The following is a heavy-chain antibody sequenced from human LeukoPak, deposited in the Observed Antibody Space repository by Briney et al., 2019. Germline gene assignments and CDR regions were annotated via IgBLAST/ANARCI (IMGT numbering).Heavy chain of an antibody. CDR1: GDSISSSKKY. V-gene: IGHV4-39*07. CDR3: ARDGGDILTGFDP. Sequence: SETLSLTCTVSGDSISSSKKYWGWVRQPPGKGLEWIGSIYYSGSTYYNPSLKSRVTISVDTSKNQFSLKLSSVTAADTAVYYCARDGGDILTGFDPWGQGTLVTVSS. D-gene: IGHD3-9*01. CDR2: IYYSGST. J-gene: IGHJ5*02.